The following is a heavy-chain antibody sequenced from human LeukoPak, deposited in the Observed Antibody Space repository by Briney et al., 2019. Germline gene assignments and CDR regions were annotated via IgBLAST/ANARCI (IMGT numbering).Heavy chain of an antibody. D-gene: IGHD1-26*01. Sequence: PGGSLRLSCAASGFTFSNAWMSWVRQAPGKGLEWVSAISGSADNTYYADSVKGRFAISRDNSKNTLYLQLSTLRADDTAVYYCAKRTPYTGSSQSFDYWGQGTLVTVSS. J-gene: IGHJ4*02. V-gene: IGHV3-23*01. CDR3: AKRTPYTGSSQSFDY. CDR2: ISGSADNT. CDR1: GFTFSNAW.